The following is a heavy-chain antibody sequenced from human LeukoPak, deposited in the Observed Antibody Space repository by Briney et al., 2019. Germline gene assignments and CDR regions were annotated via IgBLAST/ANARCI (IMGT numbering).Heavy chain of an antibody. V-gene: IGHV3-21*01. Sequence: GGSLRLSCAASRVTPSSSSMNWVRHAPEKGLGWGSSIISGSSYIYYADSVKGRFSISRDNTKNSLYLQMNRLRAEDTAVYYCARPIAAAARGRHYWGQGTLVTVSS. D-gene: IGHD6-13*01. CDR2: IISGSSYI. CDR1: RVTPSSSS. J-gene: IGHJ4*02. CDR3: ARPIAAAARGRHY.